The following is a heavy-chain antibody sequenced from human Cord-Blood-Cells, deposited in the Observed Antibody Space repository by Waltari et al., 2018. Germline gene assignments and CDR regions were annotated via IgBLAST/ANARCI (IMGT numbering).Heavy chain of an antibody. J-gene: IGHJ4*02. V-gene: IGHV4-34*01. CDR1: GGSFSGYY. CDR3: ARVGYSSSSDY. D-gene: IGHD6-6*01. CDR2: INHSGST. Sequence: QVQLQESGPGLVKPSETLSLTCTVYGGSFSGYYWSWIRQPPGKGLEWIGEINHSGSTNYNPSLKSRVTISVDTSKNQFSLKLSSVTAADTAVYYCARVGYSSSSDYWGQGTLVTVSS.